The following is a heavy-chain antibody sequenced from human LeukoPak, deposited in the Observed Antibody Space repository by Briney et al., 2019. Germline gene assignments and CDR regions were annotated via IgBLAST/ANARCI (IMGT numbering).Heavy chain of an antibody. CDR3: ARVVRHIAAAGVPWFDP. D-gene: IGHD6-13*01. Sequence: ASVKASCKASGYTFTSYDINGVRQATGQEREWMGWMNPNNGNKGYAQKFQARVTITRNTSISTAYNALNTLRSQDTAVYACARVVRHIAAAGVPWFDPCGRGPMVTVSS. CDR2: MNPNNGNK. CDR1: GYTFTSYD. V-gene: IGHV1-8*01. J-gene: IGHJ5*02.